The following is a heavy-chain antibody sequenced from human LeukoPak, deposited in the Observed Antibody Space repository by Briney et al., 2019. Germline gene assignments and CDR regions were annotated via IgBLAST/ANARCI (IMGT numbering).Heavy chain of an antibody. CDR2: ISGSGGST. J-gene: IGHJ4*02. Sequence: PGGSLRPSCAASGFTFSSYAMNWVRQAPGKGLEWVSGISGSGGSTYYADSMKGRFTISRDNSKNTLYLEMNSLRVEDTAVYYCAKGKDTAYYYAAWGFDYWGQGTLVTVSS. D-gene: IGHD3-9*01. V-gene: IGHV3-23*01. CDR1: GFTFSSYA. CDR3: AKGKDTAYYYAAWGFDY.